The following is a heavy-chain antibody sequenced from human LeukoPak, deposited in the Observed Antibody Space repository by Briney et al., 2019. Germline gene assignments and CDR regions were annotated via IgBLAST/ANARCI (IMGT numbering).Heavy chain of an antibody. CDR3: ARWYCSSTTYYHMDV. D-gene: IGHD2/OR15-2a*01. CDR1: GGSLTSYF. V-gene: IGHV4-59*01. Sequence: PSETLSLTCTVSGGSLTSYFWAWLRQPPGKALEYLGHIYYSGNTDYNPSLKSRITISVDTPKNQFSLNLSSVTAADTAVYYCARWYCSSTTYYHMDVWGKGTTVTVSS. CDR2: IYYSGNT. J-gene: IGHJ6*03.